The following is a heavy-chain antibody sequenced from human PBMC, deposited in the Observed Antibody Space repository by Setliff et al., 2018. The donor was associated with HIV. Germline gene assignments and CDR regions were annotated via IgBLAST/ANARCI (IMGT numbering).Heavy chain of an antibody. CDR1: GGSISNSSYY. D-gene: IGHD3-10*01. V-gene: IGHV4-39*01. CDR2: IYYSGST. J-gene: IGHJ3*02. CDR3: ARRHGSGSLDAFDI. Sequence: SETLSLTCTVSGGSISNSSYYWGWIRQPPGKGLEWIGSIYYSGSTYYAPSLQSRVTISIDKARDQFSLKLSSVTAADTAVYYCARRHGSGSLDAFDIWGQGTMVTVSS.